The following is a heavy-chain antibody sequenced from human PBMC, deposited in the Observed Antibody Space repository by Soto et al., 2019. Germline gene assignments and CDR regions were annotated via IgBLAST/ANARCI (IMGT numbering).Heavy chain of an antibody. J-gene: IGHJ5*02. CDR1: GFSLSTSGMC. CDR3: ARSYYDFWSGYPAPVNWFDP. V-gene: IGHV2-70*01. Sequence: SGPTLVNPTQTLTLTCTVSGFSLSTSGMCVSLSRQPPGKALDWLALIDWDDDKYYSTSLKTRLTISKDTSKNQVVLTMTNMDPVDTATYYCARSYYDFWSGYPAPVNWFDPWGQGTLVTVSS. D-gene: IGHD3-3*01. CDR2: IDWDDDK.